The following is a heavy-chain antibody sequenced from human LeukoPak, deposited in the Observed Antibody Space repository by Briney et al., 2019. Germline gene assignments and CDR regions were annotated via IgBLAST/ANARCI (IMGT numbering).Heavy chain of an antibody. CDR1: GFTFSTYE. CDR3: ARDGKGRNRIGYYFDY. CDR2: ISGSGSTI. J-gene: IGHJ4*03. Sequence: PGGSLRLSCAASGFTFSTYEMNWVRQAPGKGLERVSYISGSGSTIYYAASVKGRFTISRDNAKNSLYLQMNSLRAEDTAVYYCARDGKGRNRIGYYFDYWGPGTLVTVSS. V-gene: IGHV3-48*03. D-gene: IGHD3-10*01.